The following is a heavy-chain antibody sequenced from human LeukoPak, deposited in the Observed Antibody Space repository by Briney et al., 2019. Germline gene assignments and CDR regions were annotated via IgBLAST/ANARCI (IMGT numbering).Heavy chain of an antibody. CDR1: GFTFRDYW. CDR3: ARGGFSHGFDV. CDR2: IDNDGSDT. J-gene: IGHJ3*01. V-gene: IGHV3-74*01. Sequence: GGSLRLSCAASGFTFRDYWIHWVRQAPGKGLAWVGRIDNDGSDTIYADSVKGRFTVSRDNAKNTLFLQMHSLRAEDTAVYFCARGGFSHGFDVWGQGTVVTVSS. D-gene: IGHD5-12*01.